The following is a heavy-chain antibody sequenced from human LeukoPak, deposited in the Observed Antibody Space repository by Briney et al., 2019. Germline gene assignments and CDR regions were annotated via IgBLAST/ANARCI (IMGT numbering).Heavy chain of an antibody. CDR3: ARVFHDFGVAKDAFDM. CDR1: GGTFSSYA. Sequence: GASVKVSCKASGGTFSSYAVSWVRQAPGQGLEWMGGIIPIFNTANYAQKFQGRVTITADESTSTAYMELSSLRSEDTAVYYCARVFHDFGVAKDAFDMWGQGTMVTVSS. J-gene: IGHJ3*02. V-gene: IGHV1-69*13. D-gene: IGHD3-3*01. CDR2: IIPIFNTA.